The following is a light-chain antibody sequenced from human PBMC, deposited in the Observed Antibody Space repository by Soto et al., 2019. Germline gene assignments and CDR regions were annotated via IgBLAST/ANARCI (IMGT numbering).Light chain of an antibody. Sequence: EIVMTQSPATLSVSPGERATLSCRASQSISSNLAWYQQKPGQAPRLLIYGASTRATGIPGRISGSVSGTEFTLTISSLQSEDFAVYYCQQYNNWPLTFGGGTKVEIK. CDR1: QSISSN. CDR2: GAS. J-gene: IGKJ4*01. V-gene: IGKV3-15*01. CDR3: QQYNNWPLT.